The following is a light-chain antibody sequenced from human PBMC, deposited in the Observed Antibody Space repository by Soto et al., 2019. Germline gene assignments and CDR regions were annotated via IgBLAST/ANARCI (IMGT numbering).Light chain of an antibody. CDR1: NIESTG. CDR3: QVWHSGSDQYV. V-gene: IGLV3-21*02. Sequence: SYELTQPPSVSVAPGQTSEISCLGDNIESTGVHWYQQKPGQAPVLVVYDDSDRPSEIPERFSGSNSGNTATLTISRVEAGDEADYYCQVWHSGSDQYVFGAGTRSPS. J-gene: IGLJ1*01. CDR2: DDS.